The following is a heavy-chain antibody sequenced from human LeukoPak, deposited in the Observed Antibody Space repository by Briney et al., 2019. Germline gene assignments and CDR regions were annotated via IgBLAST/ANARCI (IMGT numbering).Heavy chain of an antibody. Sequence: PGGSLRLSCAVSGFTFSSHSMNWVRQAPGKGLEWVSSISSTGSYIYYADSVKGRFTISRDNAKNSPYLQMNSLRAEDTAVYYCAREGSQGVVWGQGTLVTVSS. CDR1: GFTFSSHS. D-gene: IGHD3-22*01. CDR3: AREGSQGVV. V-gene: IGHV3-21*01. CDR2: ISSTGSYI. J-gene: IGHJ4*02.